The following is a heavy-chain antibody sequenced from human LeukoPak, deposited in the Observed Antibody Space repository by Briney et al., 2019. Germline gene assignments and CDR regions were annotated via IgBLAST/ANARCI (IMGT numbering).Heavy chain of an antibody. CDR1: GFNFINYA. V-gene: IGHV3-33*01. Sequence: GWSLRLSCAASGFNFINYAMHWVRQAPGKGLEGVEVIGYEGGNRYYADSVKGRFTISRDTSEDTLFLQMNSLRAEDTAVYYCAREADCTDGSCYRGAFDIWGQGTMITVSS. CDR2: IGYEGGNR. D-gene: IGHD2-15*01. J-gene: IGHJ3*02. CDR3: AREADCTDGSCYRGAFDI.